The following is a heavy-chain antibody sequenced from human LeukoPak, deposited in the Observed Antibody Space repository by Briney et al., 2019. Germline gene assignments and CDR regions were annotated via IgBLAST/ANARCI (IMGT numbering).Heavy chain of an antibody. CDR1: GFTFSSYA. J-gene: IGHJ6*02. Sequence: PGACLRLSCAASGFTFSSYAMSWVRQAPGKGLEWVSAISGSGGSTYYADSVKGRFTISRDNSKNTLYLQMNSLRAEDTAVYYCAKGSCSSTSCYPYYYYGMDVWGQGTTVTVSS. CDR3: AKGSCSSTSCYPYYYYGMDV. V-gene: IGHV3-23*01. CDR2: ISGSGGST. D-gene: IGHD2-2*01.